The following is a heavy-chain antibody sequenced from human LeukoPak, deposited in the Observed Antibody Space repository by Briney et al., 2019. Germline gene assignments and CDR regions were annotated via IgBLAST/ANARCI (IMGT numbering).Heavy chain of an antibody. Sequence: PSETLSLTCTVSGGSVSSGSSYWSWIRQPPGKGLEWIGQIYYSGSTNYNPSLKSRVTISADTSKNQFSLKLSSATAADTAVYYCATPGYSSSWGYCGMDVWGKGTTVTVSS. D-gene: IGHD6-13*01. CDR3: ATPGYSSSWGYCGMDV. V-gene: IGHV4-61*01. CDR2: IYYSGST. CDR1: GGSVSSGSSY. J-gene: IGHJ6*04.